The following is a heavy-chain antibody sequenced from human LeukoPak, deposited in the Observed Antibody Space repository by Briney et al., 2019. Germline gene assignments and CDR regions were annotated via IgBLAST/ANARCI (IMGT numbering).Heavy chain of an antibody. Sequence: SETLSLTCTVSGGSISSYYSSWIRQPPGKGLEWIGYIYYSGSTNYNPSLRSRVTISVDTSKNQFSLKLSSVTAADTAVYYCAREAVSSWYDYFDYWGQGTLVTVSS. J-gene: IGHJ4*02. V-gene: IGHV4-59*01. D-gene: IGHD6-13*01. CDR1: GGSISSYY. CDR3: AREAVSSWYDYFDY. CDR2: IYYSGST.